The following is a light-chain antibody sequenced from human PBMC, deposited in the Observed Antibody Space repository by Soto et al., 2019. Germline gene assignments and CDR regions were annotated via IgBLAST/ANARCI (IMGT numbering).Light chain of an antibody. Sequence: EIVLTQSPVTLSLSPGERVTLSCRASQSISTYLAWYQQKPGQAPRLLIYDASERATGSPARFSGSGSGTDFTLNISSLEPEDFAVYYCQQRSHWPPFTFGPGTRVDI. CDR1: QSISTY. J-gene: IGKJ3*01. CDR2: DAS. CDR3: QQRSHWPPFT. V-gene: IGKV3-11*01.